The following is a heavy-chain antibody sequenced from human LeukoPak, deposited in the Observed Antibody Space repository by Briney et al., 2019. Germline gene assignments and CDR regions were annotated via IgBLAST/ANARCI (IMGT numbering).Heavy chain of an antibody. CDR2: VYRGGST. Sequence: GGSLRLSCAASGFTVSSNCMSWVRQAPGKGLEWVSVVYRGGSTYYADSVKGRFTVSRDNSKNTLYLQMDSLRAEDTAVYYCARGAMGGLVIYYYYMDVWGKGTTVTISS. CDR1: GFTVSSNC. V-gene: IGHV3-66*01. D-gene: IGHD2-21*01. CDR3: ARGAMGGLVIYYYYMDV. J-gene: IGHJ6*03.